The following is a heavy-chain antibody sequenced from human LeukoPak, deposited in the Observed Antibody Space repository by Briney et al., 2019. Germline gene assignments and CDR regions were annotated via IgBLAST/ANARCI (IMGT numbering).Heavy chain of an antibody. D-gene: IGHD2/OR15-2a*01. Sequence: SGPTLVNPTQTLTLTCAFSGFSLSTSGVGVGWIRRPPGKALEWLELIYWDDETRYTPSLKNRLTITKDTSKNQVVLTMTNMDPVDTATYYCARRFLLIETSGFDCWGQGTLVTVSS. CDR1: GFSLSTSGVG. CDR2: IYWDDET. V-gene: IGHV2-5*02. CDR3: ARRFLLIETSGFDC. J-gene: IGHJ4*02.